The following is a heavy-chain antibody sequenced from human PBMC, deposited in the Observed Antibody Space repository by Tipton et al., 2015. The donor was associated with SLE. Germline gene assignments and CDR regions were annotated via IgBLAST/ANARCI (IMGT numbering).Heavy chain of an antibody. V-gene: IGHV4-59*07. Sequence: TLSLTCTVSGGSISSYYWSWIRQPPGKGLEWIGYIYYSGSINYNPSLKSRVTISVDTSKNQFSLKLNSVTAADTAVYYCARADYYYYGMDVWGQGTTVTVSS. CDR1: GGSISSYY. J-gene: IGHJ6*02. CDR3: ARADYYYYGMDV. CDR2: IYYSGSI.